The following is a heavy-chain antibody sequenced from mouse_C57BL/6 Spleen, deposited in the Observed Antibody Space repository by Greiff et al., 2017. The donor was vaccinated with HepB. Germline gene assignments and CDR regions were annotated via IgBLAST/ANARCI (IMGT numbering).Heavy chain of an antibody. V-gene: IGHV1-82*01. CDR2: IYPGDGDT. Sequence: QLQQSGPELVKPGASVKISCKASGYAFSSSWMNWVKQRPGKGLEWIGRIYPGDGDTNYNGKFKGKATLTADKSSSTAYMQLSSLTSEDSAVYFCARENYYGPDYWGQGTTLTVSS. J-gene: IGHJ2*01. D-gene: IGHD1-2*01. CDR1: GYAFSSSW. CDR3: ARENYYGPDY.